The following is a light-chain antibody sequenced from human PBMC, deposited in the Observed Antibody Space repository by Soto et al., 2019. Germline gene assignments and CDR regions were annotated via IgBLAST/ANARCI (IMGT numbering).Light chain of an antibody. CDR3: QQYCSSPYT. CDR2: GSS. V-gene: IGKV3-20*01. CDR1: QSVSSSY. Sequence: EIVLTQSPGTLSLSPGERATLSCRASQSVSSSYLAWYQQKPGQAPRLLIYGSSSRATGIPDRFSGSGSGTDFTLTISRLEPEYLAVYYCQQYCSSPYTFGQGTKLEIK. J-gene: IGKJ2*01.